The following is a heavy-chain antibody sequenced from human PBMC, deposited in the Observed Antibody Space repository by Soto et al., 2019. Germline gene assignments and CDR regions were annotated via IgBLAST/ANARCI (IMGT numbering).Heavy chain of an antibody. CDR1: GFTFSRYS. V-gene: IGHV3-21*01. J-gene: IGHJ3*02. Sequence: GSLRLSCAASGFTFSRYSMNCVRQAPGKGLEWVSSISSSSSYIYYADSVKGRFTISRDNAKNSLYLQMNSLRAEDTAVYYCAMRPADAFDIWGQGTMVTVSS. CDR2: ISSSSSYI. CDR3: AMRPADAFDI.